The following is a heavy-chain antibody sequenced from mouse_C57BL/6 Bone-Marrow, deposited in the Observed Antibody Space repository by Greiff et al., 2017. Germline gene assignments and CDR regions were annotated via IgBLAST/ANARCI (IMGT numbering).Heavy chain of an antibody. CDR2: INPNYGTT. Sequence: VQLQQSGPELVKPGASVKISCKASGYSFTDYNMNWVKQSNGKSLEWIGVINPNYGTTSYNQKFKGKATLTVDQSSSTAYMQLNCLTSEYSAVYDGAREDCLVFAYWGQGTLGTVSA. CDR3: AREDCLVFAY. J-gene: IGHJ3*01. CDR1: GYSFTDYN. V-gene: IGHV1-39*01.